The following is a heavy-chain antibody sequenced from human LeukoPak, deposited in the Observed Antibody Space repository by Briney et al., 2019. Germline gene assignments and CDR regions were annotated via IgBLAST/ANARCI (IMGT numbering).Heavy chain of an antibody. CDR1: GYSISSGYY. Sequence: SETLSLTCTVSGYSISSGYYWCWIRQPPGKGLEWIGSIYHSGSTYYNPSLKSRVTISVDTSKNQFSLKLSSVTAADTAVYYCARARESVAVDYWGQGPRVTVSS. CDR2: IYHSGST. V-gene: IGHV4-38-2*02. CDR3: ARARESVAVDY. D-gene: IGHD6-19*01. J-gene: IGHJ4*02.